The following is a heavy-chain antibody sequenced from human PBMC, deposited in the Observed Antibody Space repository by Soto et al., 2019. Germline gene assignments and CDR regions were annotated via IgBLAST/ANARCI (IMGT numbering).Heavy chain of an antibody. J-gene: IGHJ6*02. CDR2: INPNSGGT. Sequence: GASVKVSCKASGYTYTGYYMHWVQQAPGKGIEWKGWINPNSGGTNYAQKFQGWVTMTRDTSISTAYMELSRLRSDDTAVYYCAREPGVLELPDYYYYGMDVWGQGTTVTVSS. CDR1: GYTYTGYY. CDR3: AREPGVLELPDYYYYGMDV. D-gene: IGHD1-7*01. V-gene: IGHV1-2*04.